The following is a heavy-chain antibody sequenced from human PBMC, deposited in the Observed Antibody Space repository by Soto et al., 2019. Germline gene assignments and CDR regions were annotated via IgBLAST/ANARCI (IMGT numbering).Heavy chain of an antibody. CDR3: THRPSHRSGYDY. D-gene: IGHD3-22*01. CDR2: IYWDDDK. J-gene: IGHJ4*02. V-gene: IGHV2-5*02. Sequence: QITLKESGPTLVKPTQTLTLTCTFSGFSLTTTGVGVAWIRQPPGKALEWLALIYWDDDKRYSPSLKSRLTITKDTSSNQAVLTMTNMDPVDTATYYCTHRPSHRSGYDYWGQGTLVTVSP. CDR1: GFSLTTTGVG.